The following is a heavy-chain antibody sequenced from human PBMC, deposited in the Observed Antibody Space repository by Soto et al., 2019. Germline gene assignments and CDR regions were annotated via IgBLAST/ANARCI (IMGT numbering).Heavy chain of an antibody. Sequence: ASVKVFCKTSGYTFTSSGISLLLQGPGQGLGWMGWIRAYNGNTNYAQKLQGRVTMTTDTPTSTAYMELRSLRSDDTAVYYCARVGITMVRGVIFSKPLYGMDVWGQGTTVTVSS. CDR3: ARVGITMVRGVIFSKPLYGMDV. D-gene: IGHD3-10*01. CDR1: GYTFTSSG. CDR2: IRAYNGNT. J-gene: IGHJ6*02. V-gene: IGHV1-18*01.